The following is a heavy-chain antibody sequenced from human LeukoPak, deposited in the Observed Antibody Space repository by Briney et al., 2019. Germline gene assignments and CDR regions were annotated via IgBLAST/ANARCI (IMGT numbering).Heavy chain of an antibody. CDR2: IYYSGST. D-gene: IGHD1-26*01. CDR1: GGSISSYY. Sequence: SETLSLTCTVSGGSISSYYLSWIRQPPGKGLEWIGYIYYSGSTNYNPSLKSRVTISVDTSKNQFSLKLSSVTAADTAVYYCARDRYSGSYRDYWGQGTLVTVSS. CDR3: ARDRYSGSYRDY. J-gene: IGHJ4*02. V-gene: IGHV4-59*01.